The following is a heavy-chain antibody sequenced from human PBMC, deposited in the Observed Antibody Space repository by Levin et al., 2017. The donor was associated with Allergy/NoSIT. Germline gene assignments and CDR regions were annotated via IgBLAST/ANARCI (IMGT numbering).Heavy chain of an antibody. J-gene: IGHJ6*02. CDR2: IYYSGST. CDR1: GGSISSYY. Sequence: SQTLSLTCPVSGGSISSYYWSWIRQPPGKGLEWIGYIYYSGSTNYNPSLKSRATISVDTSKNQFSLKLNSVTAADTAVYYCARYYCSSTTCWRDGMDVWGQGTTVTVSS. D-gene: IGHD2-2*01. CDR3: ARYYCSSTTCWRDGMDV. V-gene: IGHV4-59*01.